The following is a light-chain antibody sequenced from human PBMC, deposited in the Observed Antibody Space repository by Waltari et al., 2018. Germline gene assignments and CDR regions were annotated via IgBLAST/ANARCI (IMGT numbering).Light chain of an antibody. CDR3: CSYAGSNSWV. CDR1: SSDVGSYNL. CDR2: EGS. J-gene: IGLJ3*02. Sequence: QSALTQTASVSGSPGQSIIISCTGTSSDVGSYNLVPWYQQHPGKVPKFMIYEGSERPSGVSNRFSGTKSGNTATLTISGLQAEDEADYYCCSYAGSNSWVFGGGTKLTVV. V-gene: IGLV2-23*01.